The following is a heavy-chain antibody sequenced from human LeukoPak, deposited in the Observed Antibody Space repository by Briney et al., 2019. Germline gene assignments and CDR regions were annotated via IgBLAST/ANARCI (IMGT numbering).Heavy chain of an antibody. Sequence: SQTLSPTCTVSGGSISSGDYYWSWIRQPPGKGLEWIGYIYYSGSTYYNPSLKSRVTISVDTSKNQFSLKLSSVTAADTAVYYCASGVNGITGSYRFDYWGQGTLVTVSS. D-gene: IGHD1-20*01. CDR1: GGSISSGDYY. CDR2: IYYSGST. V-gene: IGHV4-30-4*08. J-gene: IGHJ4*02. CDR3: ASGVNGITGSYRFDY.